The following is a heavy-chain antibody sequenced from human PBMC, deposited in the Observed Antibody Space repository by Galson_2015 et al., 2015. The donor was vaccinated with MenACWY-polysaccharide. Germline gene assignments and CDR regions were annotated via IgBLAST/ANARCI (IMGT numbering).Heavy chain of an antibody. CDR3: ARDAKAGDY. CDR2: ISHDGTTI. J-gene: IGHJ4*02. Sequence: SLRLSCAASGFTFSTYAMHWVRQGPGKGLEWVAVISHDGTTIYYANSVKGRFTISRDDSKNTLYLQMSSLRADDTAMYYCARDAKAGDYWGQGTLVTVSS. CDR1: GFTFSTYA. V-gene: IGHV3-30-3*01. D-gene: IGHD4/OR15-4a*01.